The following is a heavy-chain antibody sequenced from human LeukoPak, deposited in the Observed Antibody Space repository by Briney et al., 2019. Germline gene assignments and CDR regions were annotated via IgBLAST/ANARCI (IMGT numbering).Heavy chain of an antibody. Sequence: GASVTVSCKASGYTFTSYGISWVRQAPGQGLEWMGWISAYNGNTNYAQKLQGRVTMTTDTSTSTAYMELRSLRSDDTAVYYCARDRVLRYFDWLLATDERWAFDIWGQGTMVTVSS. CDR1: GYTFTSYG. D-gene: IGHD3-9*01. J-gene: IGHJ3*02. CDR3: ARDRVLRYFDWLLATDERWAFDI. CDR2: ISAYNGNT. V-gene: IGHV1-18*01.